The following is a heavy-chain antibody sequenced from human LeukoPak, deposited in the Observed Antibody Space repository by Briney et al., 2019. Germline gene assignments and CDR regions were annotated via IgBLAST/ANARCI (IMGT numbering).Heavy chain of an antibody. D-gene: IGHD3-22*01. Sequence: PSETLSLTCAVSGGSISSSNWWSWVRQPPGKGLEWIGEIYHSGSTNYNPSLKSRVTISVDKSKNQFSLKLSSVTAADTAVYYCARDNYYDSSGQFFDIWGQGTLVTVSS. CDR3: ARDNYYDSSGQFFDI. CDR2: IYHSGST. CDR1: GGSISSSNW. V-gene: IGHV4-4*02. J-gene: IGHJ4*02.